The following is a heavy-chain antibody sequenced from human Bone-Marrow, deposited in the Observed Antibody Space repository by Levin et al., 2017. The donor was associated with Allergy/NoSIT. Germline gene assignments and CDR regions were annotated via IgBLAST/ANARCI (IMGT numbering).Heavy chain of an antibody. CDR1: GFNFGTYA. CDR2: IGNSGGNM. Sequence: ASVKVSCATSGFNFGTYAMNWVRQPPGKGLEWVAGIGNSGGNMYYADSVTGRFSISRDNSKDTVFLQMNNLRVEDTAVYYCVKSGARIAVAGRYYFDSWGQGALVTVAS. J-gene: IGHJ4*02. D-gene: IGHD6-19*01. V-gene: IGHV3-23*01. CDR3: VKSGARIAVAGRYYFDS.